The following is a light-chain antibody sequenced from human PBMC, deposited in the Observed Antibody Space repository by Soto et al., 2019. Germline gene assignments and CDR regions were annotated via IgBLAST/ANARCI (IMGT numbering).Light chain of an antibody. CDR1: RDIDNY. CDR2: DAS. Sequence: IQMTQSPSSLSASVGDRVTITCQASRDIDNYLNWYQQKPGKAPNLLIYDASNLETGVPLRFSGNRSVTHFTLTIRSLQPEDIGTYYCHQYDNRPFTFGQGTKLEIK. CDR3: HQYDNRPFT. J-gene: IGKJ2*01. V-gene: IGKV1-33*01.